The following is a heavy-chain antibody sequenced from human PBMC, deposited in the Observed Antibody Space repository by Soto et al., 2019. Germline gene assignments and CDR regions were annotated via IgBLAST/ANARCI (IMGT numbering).Heavy chain of an antibody. CDR1: GGTFSSYT. CDR2: IIPILGIA. Sequence: GASVKVSCKASGGTFSSYTRRWVRQAPGQGLEWMGRIIPILGIANYAQKFQGRVTITADKSTSTAYMELSSLRSEDTAVYYCAGGPRILRYFDWLSNDAFDIWGQGTIVTVSS. CDR3: AGGPRILRYFDWLSNDAFDI. D-gene: IGHD3-9*01. J-gene: IGHJ3*02. V-gene: IGHV1-69*02.